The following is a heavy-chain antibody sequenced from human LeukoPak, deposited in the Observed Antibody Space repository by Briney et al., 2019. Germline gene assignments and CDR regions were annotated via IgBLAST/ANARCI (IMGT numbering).Heavy chain of an antibody. CDR2: ISSSSSYI. V-gene: IGHV3-21*01. D-gene: IGHD3-16*02. Sequence: GGSLRLSCAASGFTFSSYSMNWVRQAPGKGLEWVASISSSSSYIYYADSVKGRFTISRDNAKNSLYLQMNSLRAEDTAVYYCARDIMITFGGVIAYYFDYWGQGTLVTVSS. CDR1: GFTFSSYS. J-gene: IGHJ4*02. CDR3: ARDIMITFGGVIAYYFDY.